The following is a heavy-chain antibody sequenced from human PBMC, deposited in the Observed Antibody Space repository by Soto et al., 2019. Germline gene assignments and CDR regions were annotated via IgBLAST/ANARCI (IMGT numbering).Heavy chain of an antibody. CDR2: ISAHNGNT. CDR1: GCTFTSYG. Sequence: QVHLVQSGAEVKKPGASVKVSYKASGCTFTSYGITWVRQAPGQGLEWMGWISAHNGNTDYAQKLQGRVIVTRDTSTSTAYMELRSLISDDTAVYYCARGRYGDYWGQGALVTVSS. CDR3: ARGRYGDY. V-gene: IGHV1-18*01. J-gene: IGHJ4*02. D-gene: IGHD1-1*01.